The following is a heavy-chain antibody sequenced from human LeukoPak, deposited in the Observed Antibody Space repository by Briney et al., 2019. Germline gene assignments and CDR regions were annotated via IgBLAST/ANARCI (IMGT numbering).Heavy chain of an antibody. J-gene: IGHJ4*02. D-gene: IGHD6-6*01. CDR3: ARDRKFSSSSGYFDY. CDR1: GFTFSSYG. Sequence: GSLRLSCGASGFTFSSYGMHWVRQAPGKGLEWVAVIWYDGSNKYYADSVKGRFTISRDNSKNTLYLQMNSLRAEDTAVYYCARDRKFSSSSGYFDYWGQGTLVTVSS. V-gene: IGHV3-33*01. CDR2: IWYDGSNK.